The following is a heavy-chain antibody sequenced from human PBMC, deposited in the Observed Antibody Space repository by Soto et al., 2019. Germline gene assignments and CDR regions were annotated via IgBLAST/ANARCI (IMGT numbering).Heavy chain of an antibody. Sequence: QVQLQQSGPGLVKPSQTLSLTCAISGDSVSSNSAIWNWFRQSPSRGLEWLGRTYYTSKWYNDYAVSVRSRISINPATSKSQGSLQLKSVPPEDTAVYYCAKVYSSGWSCYYGTDVWGQGTTVTVSS. D-gene: IGHD6-19*01. CDR3: AKVYSSGWSCYYGTDV. J-gene: IGHJ6*02. CDR2: TYYTSKWYN. V-gene: IGHV6-1*01. CDR1: GDSVSSNSAI.